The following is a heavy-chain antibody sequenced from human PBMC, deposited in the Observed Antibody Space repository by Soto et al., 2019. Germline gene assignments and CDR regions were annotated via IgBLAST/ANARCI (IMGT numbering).Heavy chain of an antibody. CDR3: ARGINYYDSSGPPLYYGMDV. V-gene: IGHV1-69*01. CDR2: IIPIFGTA. J-gene: IGHJ6*02. Sequence: ASVKVSCKASGGTFSSYAISWVRQAPGQGLEWMGGIIPIFGTANYAQNFQGRVTITADESTSTAYMELSSLRSEDTAVYYCARGINYYDSSGPPLYYGMDVWGQGTTVTVSS. CDR1: GGTFSSYA. D-gene: IGHD3-22*01.